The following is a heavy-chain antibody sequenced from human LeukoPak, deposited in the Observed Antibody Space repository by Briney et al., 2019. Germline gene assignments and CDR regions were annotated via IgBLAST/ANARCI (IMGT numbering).Heavy chain of an antibody. CDR1: GFTFSSYA. V-gene: IGHV3-30-3*01. Sequence: GGSLRLSCAASGFTFSSYAMHWVRQAPGKGLEWVAVISYDGSNKYYADSVKGRFTISRDNSKNTLYLQMNSLRAEDTAVYYCAKDWGARGCCGVYFDYWGQGSLVIVSS. J-gene: IGHJ4*02. CDR2: ISYDGSNK. D-gene: IGHD6-19*01. CDR3: AKDWGARGCCGVYFDY.